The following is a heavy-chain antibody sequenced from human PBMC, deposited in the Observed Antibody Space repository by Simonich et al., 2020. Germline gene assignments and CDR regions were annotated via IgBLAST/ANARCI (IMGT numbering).Heavy chain of an antibody. CDR3: ARDLGSSYYFDY. J-gene: IGHJ4*02. Sequence: GGGVVQPGRSLRLSCAASGFTFSSYARHWVRQAPGKGLWWGAVISYDGSNKYYSSSVKGRFTISRDNSKNTLYLQMNSLRAEDTAVYYCARDLGSSYYFDYWGQGTLVTVSS. CDR2: ISYDGSNK. D-gene: IGHD6-6*01. CDR1: GFTFSSYA. V-gene: IGHV3-30*07.